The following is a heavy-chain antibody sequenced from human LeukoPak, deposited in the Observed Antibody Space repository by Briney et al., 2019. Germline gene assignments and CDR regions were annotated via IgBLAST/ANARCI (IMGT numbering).Heavy chain of an antibody. CDR3: AATLTVTTGSAYFGMDV. J-gene: IGHJ6*02. CDR1: GFTFVTSA. CDR2: IVVGSVNT. V-gene: IGHV1-58*01. Sequence: GASVKVSCEASGFTFVTSAVQWVQQARGQRLEWIGWIVVGSVNTNYAQKFQERVTITRDMSTSTAYMELSSLRSEDTAVYYCAATLTVTTGSAYFGMDVWGQGTTVTVSS. D-gene: IGHD4-17*01.